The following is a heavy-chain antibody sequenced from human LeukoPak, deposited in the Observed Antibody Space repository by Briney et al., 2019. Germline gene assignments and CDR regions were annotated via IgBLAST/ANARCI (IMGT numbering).Heavy chain of an antibody. J-gene: IGHJ6*03. V-gene: IGHV1-69*05. CDR2: IIPIFGTA. Sequence: GSSVKVSCKASGGTFSSYAISWVRQAPGQGLEWMGGIIPIFGTANYAQKFQGRVTITTDESTCTAYMELSSLRSEDTAVYYCARDRGPGNYYYYMDVWGKGTTVTVSS. CDR1: GGTFSSYA. CDR3: ARDRGPGNYYYYMDV. D-gene: IGHD5-24*01.